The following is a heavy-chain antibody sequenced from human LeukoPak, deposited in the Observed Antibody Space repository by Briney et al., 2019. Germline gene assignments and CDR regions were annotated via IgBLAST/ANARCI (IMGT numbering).Heavy chain of an antibody. D-gene: IGHD6-19*01. CDR1: GGTFSSYA. CDR2: IIPIFGTA. Sequence: GASVKVSCKASGGTFSSYAISWVRQAPGQGLEWMGGIIPIFGTANYAQKFQGRVTITADESTSTAYMELSSLRSEDTAVYYCARDGQQWPSSPLAYWGQGTLVTVSS. CDR3: ARDGQQWPSSPLAY. V-gene: IGHV1-69*13. J-gene: IGHJ4*02.